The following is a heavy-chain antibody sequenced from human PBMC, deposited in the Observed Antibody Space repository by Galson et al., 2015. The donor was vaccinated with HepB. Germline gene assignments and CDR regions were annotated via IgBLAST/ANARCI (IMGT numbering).Heavy chain of an antibody. CDR1: GFIFSSYK. V-gene: IGHV3-21*01. D-gene: IGHD3-16*02. Sequence: SLRLSCAASGFIFSSYKMNWVRQAPGKGLAWVSSIRTSSTHISYAASVKGRFTISRDHAKSSLYLQMNSLRAEDTAVYYCAREYRYTRGWSIDYWGQGTLVTVSS. CDR3: AREYRYTRGWSIDY. CDR2: IRTSSTHI. J-gene: IGHJ4*02.